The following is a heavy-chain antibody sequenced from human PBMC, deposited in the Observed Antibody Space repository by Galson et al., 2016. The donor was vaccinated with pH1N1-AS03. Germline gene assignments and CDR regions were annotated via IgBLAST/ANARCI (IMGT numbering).Heavy chain of an antibody. CDR3: AKDGGYPFGQQHLDF. J-gene: IGHJ4*02. V-gene: IGHV3-30*15. D-gene: IGHD3-3*01. CDR1: GFAFNFNS. CDR2: LSYAGTSE. Sequence: SLRLSCAASGFAFNFNSMHWVRQAPGKGLEWIAVLSYAGTSEYFADSVKGRFTVSRDNAKNTLYLQMSNLRVEDTAVYYCAKDGGYPFGQQHLDFWGQGTLVTVAS.